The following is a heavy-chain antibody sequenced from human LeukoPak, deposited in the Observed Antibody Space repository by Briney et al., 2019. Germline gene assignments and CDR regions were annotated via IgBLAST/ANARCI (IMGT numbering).Heavy chain of an antibody. V-gene: IGHV1-69*05. CDR2: IIPIFGTA. CDR1: GGTFSSYA. CDR3: ARENYDILTGRASNEYFQH. Sequence: SVKVSCKASGGTFSSYAISWVRQAPGQGLEWMGGIIPIFGTANYAQKFQGRVTITTDESTSTAYMELSSLRSEDTAVYYCARENYDILTGRASNEYFQHWGQGTLVTVSS. J-gene: IGHJ1*01. D-gene: IGHD3-9*01.